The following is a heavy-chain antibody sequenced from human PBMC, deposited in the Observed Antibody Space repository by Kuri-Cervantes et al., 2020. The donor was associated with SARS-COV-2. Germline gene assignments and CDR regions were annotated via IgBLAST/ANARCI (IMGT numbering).Heavy chain of an antibody. CDR2: ISYDGSNK. V-gene: IGHV3-30-3*01. CDR3: ARGVGYTQPFDS. CDR1: GFTFNSSP. J-gene: IGHJ4*02. Sequence: GGSLRLSCAASGFTFNSSPMHWVRQTPGKGLEWVALISYDGSNKYYADSVQGRFTISRDNSKNTLYLQMSSLRVEDTAVFYCARGVGYTQPFDSWGQGTLVTVSS. D-gene: IGHD2-8*02.